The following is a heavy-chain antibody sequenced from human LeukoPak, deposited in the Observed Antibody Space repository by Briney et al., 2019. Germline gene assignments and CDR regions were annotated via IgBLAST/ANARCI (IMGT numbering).Heavy chain of an antibody. D-gene: IGHD3-22*01. CDR2: ISGSGGST. V-gene: IGHV3-23*01. CDR3: AKPPTYYYDSSGYPFDY. J-gene: IGHJ4*02. CDR1: GFTFSSYA. Sequence: GGSLRLSCAASGFTFSSYAMSWVRQAPGTGLEWVSAISGSGGSTYYADSVKGRFTISRDNSKNTLYLQMNSLRAEDTAAYYCAKPPTYYYDSSGYPFDYWGQGTLVTVSS.